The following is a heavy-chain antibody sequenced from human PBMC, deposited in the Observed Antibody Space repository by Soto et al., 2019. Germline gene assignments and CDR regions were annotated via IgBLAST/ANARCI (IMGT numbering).Heavy chain of an antibody. CDR1: GGSFIGYY. J-gene: IGHJ3*02. CDR3: VRYDRINMKPYSPEGFHI. D-gene: IGHD3-3*02. CDR2: LDHTGST. V-gene: IGHV4-34*01. Sequence: SETLSLTCGVYGGSFIGYYWTWIRQPPGKGLEWIGELDHTGSTNYNPSLKSRVTISVDRSKNQFSLRLSSVTAADTGVYYCVRYDRINMKPYSPEGFHIWGQGTMVTVSS.